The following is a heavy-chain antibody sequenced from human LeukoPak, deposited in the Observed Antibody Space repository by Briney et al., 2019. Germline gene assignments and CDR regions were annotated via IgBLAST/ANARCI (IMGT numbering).Heavy chain of an antibody. D-gene: IGHD3-22*01. J-gene: IGHJ4*02. CDR3: AHDQYYYDSSGYSKLFDY. V-gene: IGHV1-69*13. Sequence: ASVKVSCKASGGTFSSYAISWVRQAPGQGLEWMGGIIPIFGTANYAQKFQGRVTITADESTSTAYMELSSLRSEDTAVYYCAHDQYYYDSSGYSKLFDYWGQGTLVTVSP. CDR1: GGTFSSYA. CDR2: IIPIFGTA.